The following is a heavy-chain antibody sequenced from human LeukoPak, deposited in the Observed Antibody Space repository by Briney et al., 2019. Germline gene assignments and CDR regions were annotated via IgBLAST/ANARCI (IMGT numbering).Heavy chain of an antibody. CDR2: INPNSDDT. V-gene: IGHV1-2*02. D-gene: IGHD5-24*01. J-gene: IGHJ4*02. Sequence: GASVKVSCKASGYAFIGYYMHWLRQAPGQELEWMAWINPNSDDTSYAQKFQGRVTMTRDTSISTAYMELKSLKSDDTAVYYCARDKGDGYNLAFDYWGQGSLVTVSS. CDR3: ARDKGDGYNLAFDY. CDR1: GYAFIGYY.